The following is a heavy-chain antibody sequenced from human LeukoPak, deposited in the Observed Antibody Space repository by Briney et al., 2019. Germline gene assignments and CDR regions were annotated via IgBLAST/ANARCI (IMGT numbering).Heavy chain of an antibody. Sequence: PGGSLGLSCAASGFTFSDYYMSWIRQAPGKGLEWVSYISSSGSTIYYADSVKGRFTISRDDAKNSLYLQMNSLRAEDTAVYYCAKLLVTVTFYFDSWGLGTLVTVSS. J-gene: IGHJ4*02. V-gene: IGHV3-11*01. CDR3: AKLLVTVTFYFDS. D-gene: IGHD2-21*02. CDR2: ISSSGSTI. CDR1: GFTFSDYY.